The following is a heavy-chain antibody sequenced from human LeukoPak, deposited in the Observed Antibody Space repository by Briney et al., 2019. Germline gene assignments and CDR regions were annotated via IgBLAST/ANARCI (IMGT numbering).Heavy chain of an antibody. D-gene: IGHD4-11*01. Sequence: SETLSLTCAVYGGSFSGCYWSWIRQPPGKGLEGIGEINHSGSTNYNPSLKSRVTISVDTSKNQFSLKLSSVTAADTAVYYCARQYSNSPYYYYYYYMDVWGKGTTVTVSS. CDR1: GGSFSGCY. CDR3: ARQYSNSPYYYYYYYMDV. CDR2: INHSGST. J-gene: IGHJ6*03. V-gene: IGHV4-34*01.